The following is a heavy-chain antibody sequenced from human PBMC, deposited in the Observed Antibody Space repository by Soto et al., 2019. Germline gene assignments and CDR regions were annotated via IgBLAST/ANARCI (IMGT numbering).Heavy chain of an antibody. CDR1: GGTFSSYA. CDR2: IIPIFGTA. CDR3: ARVADYYDSSCYYHSAEYFHH. Sequence: QVQLVQSGAEVKKPGSSVKVSCKASGGTFSSYAISWVRQAPGQGLEWMGGIIPIFGTANYAQKFQGRVTITADESTSTAYMVLSSLRSEDTAVYYCARVADYYDSSCYYHSAEYFHHWGQGTLVTVSS. J-gene: IGHJ1*01. D-gene: IGHD3-22*01. V-gene: IGHV1-69*12.